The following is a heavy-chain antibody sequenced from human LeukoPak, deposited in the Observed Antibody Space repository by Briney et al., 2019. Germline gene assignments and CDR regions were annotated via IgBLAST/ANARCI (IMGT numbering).Heavy chain of an antibody. J-gene: IGHJ4*02. D-gene: IGHD3-3*01. V-gene: IGHV3-23*01. Sequence: PGGSLRLSCAASGFSFSSYAMSWVRQAPGKGLEWVSTISGSGGSTYYADSVKGRFTISRDNAKNTVYLQMNSLRAEDTAVYYCAKDKSDVTIFGGVPTANDYWGQGTLVTVSS. CDR1: GFSFSSYA. CDR2: ISGSGGST. CDR3: AKDKSDVTIFGGVPTANDY.